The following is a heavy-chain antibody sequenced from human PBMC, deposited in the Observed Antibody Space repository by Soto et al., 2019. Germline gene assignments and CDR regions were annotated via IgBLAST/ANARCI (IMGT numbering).Heavy chain of an antibody. D-gene: IGHD2-15*01. CDR3: ARDLGYCRSGTCYREWFDP. CDR2: VRGDNGHT. CDR1: GYTFTTHG. Sequence: QVQLVQSGAEVKKPGASVKVSCKASGYTFTTHGISWVRQVPGQGLEWMGWVRGDNGHTNYAQSLQGRGTMTTDTSTNTAYMELRSLRSDDTAVYYGARDLGYCRSGTCYREWFDPWGQGTLVTVSS. V-gene: IGHV1-18*01. J-gene: IGHJ5*02.